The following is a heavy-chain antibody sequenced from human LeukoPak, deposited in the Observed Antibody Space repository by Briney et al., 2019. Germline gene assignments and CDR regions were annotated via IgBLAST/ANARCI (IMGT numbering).Heavy chain of an antibody. V-gene: IGHV3-7*01. CDR3: ASFVNYYDSSGYPVYYYYYGMDV. D-gene: IGHD3-22*01. Sequence: PGGSLRLSCAASKFTFSSYWMSWVRQAPGKGLEWVANIKQDGSVQFYMDSLKGRFTISRDNSKNTLYLQMNSLRAEDTAVYYCASFVNYYDSSGYPVYYYYYGMDVWGQGTTVTVSS. J-gene: IGHJ6*02. CDR1: KFTFSSYW. CDR2: IKQDGSVQ.